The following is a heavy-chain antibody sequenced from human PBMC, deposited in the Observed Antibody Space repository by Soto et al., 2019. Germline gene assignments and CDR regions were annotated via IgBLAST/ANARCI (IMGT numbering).Heavy chain of an antibody. J-gene: IGHJ4*02. CDR2: IYYSGST. V-gene: IGHV4-31*03. CDR3: ARGHKLGYCSGGSCTWYFDY. D-gene: IGHD2-15*01. CDR1: GGTISTGDYY. Sequence: SDTLSLTCSVSGGTISTGDYYWSLLRQNTGKGLEWIGHIYYSGSTYYNPSLKSRVTISADTSKNQFSLKLSSVTAADTAVYYCARGHKLGYCSGGSCTWYFDYWGQGTLVTVS.